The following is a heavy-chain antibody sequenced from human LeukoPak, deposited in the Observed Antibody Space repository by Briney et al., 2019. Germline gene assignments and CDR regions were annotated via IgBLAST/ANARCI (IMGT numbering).Heavy chain of an antibody. V-gene: IGHV3-7*01. CDR2: IKQDGSEK. D-gene: IGHD3-10*01. CDR1: GFTFSSYW. J-gene: IGHJ4*02. CDR3: ARGGPNSGSPRDG. Sequence: GGSLRLSCAASGFTFSSYWMSWVRQAPGKGLEWVANIKQDGSEKYYVDSVKGRFTISRDNAKNSLYLQMNSLRAEDTAVYYCARGGPNSGSPRDGWGQGTLVTVSS.